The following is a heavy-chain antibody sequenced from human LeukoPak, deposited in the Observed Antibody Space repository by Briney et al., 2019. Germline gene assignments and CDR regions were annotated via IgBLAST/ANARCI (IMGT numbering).Heavy chain of an antibody. CDR2: FDPEDGET. V-gene: IGHV1-24*01. J-gene: IGHJ5*02. CDR3: ARDSYCSSTSCPPAYWFDP. D-gene: IGHD2-2*01. Sequence: ASVKVSCKVSGYTLTELSMHWVRQAPGKGLEWMGGFDPEDGETIYTQKFQGRVTMTEDTSTDTAYMELSSLRSEDTAVYYCARDSYCSSTSCPPAYWFDPWGQGTLVTVSS. CDR1: GYTLTELS.